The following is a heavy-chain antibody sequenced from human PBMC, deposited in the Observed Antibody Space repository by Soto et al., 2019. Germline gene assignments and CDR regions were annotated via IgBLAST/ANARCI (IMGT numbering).Heavy chain of an antibody. CDR2: ISAYNGNT. CDR3: ARDQLPYCISTRCSWFDP. D-gene: IGHD2-2*01. V-gene: IGHV1-18*01. CDR1: GYKFTSYG. Sequence: QVQLVQSGAEVKKPGASVKVSCKASGYKFTSYGISWVRQAPGQGLEWMGWISAYNGNTNYAQKLQGRVTMTTDTSTSTAYMELRSLRPDDTAVYYCARDQLPYCISTRCSWFDPWGQGTLVTVSS. J-gene: IGHJ5*02.